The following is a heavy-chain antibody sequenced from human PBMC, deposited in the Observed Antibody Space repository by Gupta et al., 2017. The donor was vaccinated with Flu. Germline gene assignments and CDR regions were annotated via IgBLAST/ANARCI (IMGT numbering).Heavy chain of an antibody. V-gene: IGHV3-11*01. CDR1: Y. Sequence: YMRWFRQTPGKGLEWIAYISNVGRTIHYADSVKGRFTISRDSAKSSLYLQMNSLRAEDTAIYYWARDVGGYGTSFRGGFDFWGQGTLVTVSS. CDR3: ARDVGGYGTSFRGGFDF. CDR2: ISNVGRTI. J-gene: IGHJ4*02. D-gene: IGHD3-16*01.